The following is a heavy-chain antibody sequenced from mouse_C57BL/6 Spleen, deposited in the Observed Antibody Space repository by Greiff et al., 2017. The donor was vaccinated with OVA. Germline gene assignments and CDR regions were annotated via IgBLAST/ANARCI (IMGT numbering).Heavy chain of an antibody. V-gene: IGHV1-69*01. CDR2: IDPSDSYT. Sequence: QVQLQQPGAELVMPGASVKLSCKASGYTFTSYWMHWVKQRPGQGLEWIGEIDPSDSYTHYNQKFKGKSTLTVDKSSSTAYMQLSSLTSEDSAVYYCARKRGHDYDVAKDYWGQGTSVTVSS. CDR1: GYTFTSYW. CDR3: ARKRGHDYDVAKDY. D-gene: IGHD2-4*01. J-gene: IGHJ4*01.